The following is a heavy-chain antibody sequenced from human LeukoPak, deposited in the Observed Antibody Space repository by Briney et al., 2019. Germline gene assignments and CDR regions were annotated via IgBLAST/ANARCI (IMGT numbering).Heavy chain of an antibody. CDR1: GYSFTSYW. J-gene: IGHJ4*02. V-gene: IGHV5-51*01. D-gene: IGHD6-19*01. CDR3: ARMIAVAAKTPDY. CDR2: IYPGDSDT. Sequence: GESLKISCKGSGYSFTSYWIGWVRQMPGKGLEWMGIIYPGDSDTRYSPSFQGQVTISADRSISTAYLQWSSLRASDTAMYYCARMIAVAAKTPDYWGQGTLVTVSS.